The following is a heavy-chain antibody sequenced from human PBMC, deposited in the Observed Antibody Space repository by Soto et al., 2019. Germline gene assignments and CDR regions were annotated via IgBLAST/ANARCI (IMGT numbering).Heavy chain of an antibody. CDR1: GFTFSSYG. V-gene: IGHV3-30*18. J-gene: IGHJ4*02. Sequence: QVQLVESGGGVVQPGRSLRLSCAASGFTFSSYGMHWVRQAPGKGLEWVAVISYDGSNKYYADSVKGRFTISRDNSKNTLYLQMNSLRAEDTAVYYCAKGGWYYGSGSLFDYWGQGTLVTVSS. CDR2: ISYDGSNK. D-gene: IGHD3-10*01. CDR3: AKGGWYYGSGSLFDY.